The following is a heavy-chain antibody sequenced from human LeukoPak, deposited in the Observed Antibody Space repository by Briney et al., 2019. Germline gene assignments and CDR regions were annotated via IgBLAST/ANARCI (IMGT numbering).Heavy chain of an antibody. V-gene: IGHV3-7*05. CDR1: GFTFSNYW. Sequence: GGSLRLSCAASGFTFSNYWMGWGRQAPGKGLEWVANIKQDGSEKRYADSVRGRFSISRDNAQTSLYLQMNSLRAEDTAVYYCARASDPWLQLTWGQGTLVTVSS. D-gene: IGHD5-24*01. CDR3: ARASDPWLQLT. J-gene: IGHJ5*02. CDR2: IKQDGSEK.